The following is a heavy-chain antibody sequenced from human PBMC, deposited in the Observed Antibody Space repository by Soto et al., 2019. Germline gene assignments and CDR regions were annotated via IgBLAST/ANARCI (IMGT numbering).Heavy chain of an antibody. CDR2: IYWDDDK. J-gene: IGHJ4*02. D-gene: IGHD3-3*01. CDR1: GFSLTTSGVG. V-gene: IGHV2-5*02. CDR3: AHRVLLTVFGLVTTTAIDFDF. Sequence: QITLNESGPTVVRPTETLTLTCRFSGFSLTTSGVGVGWIRQSPGKAPEWLALIYWDDDKRYSASLKSRLTITKDTCKNQVVLKVSDLDPTDTATYYCAHRVLLTVFGLVTTTAIDFDFWSQGTPVAVS.